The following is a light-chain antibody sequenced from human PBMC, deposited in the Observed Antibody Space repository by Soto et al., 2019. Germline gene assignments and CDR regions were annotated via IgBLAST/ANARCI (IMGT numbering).Light chain of an antibody. J-gene: IGKJ4*01. V-gene: IGKV1-39*01. CDR3: QQSYSTPQVT. CDR2: AAS. Sequence: DIQMTQSPSSLSASVGDRVTITCRASQSISSYLNWYQQKPGKAPKLLIYAASSLQSGVPSRFSGSGSGTAFTLTISSLQPEDFATYYCQQSYSTPQVTFGGGTKVEIK. CDR1: QSISSY.